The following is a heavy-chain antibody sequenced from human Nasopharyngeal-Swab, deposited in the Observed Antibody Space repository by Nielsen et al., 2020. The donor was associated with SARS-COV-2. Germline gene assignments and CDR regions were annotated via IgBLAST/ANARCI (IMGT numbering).Heavy chain of an antibody. CDR2: INPSGGST. V-gene: IGHV1-46*01. CDR3: ARERGYHDSSGSLDY. Sequence: ASVKVSCKASGYTFTSYYMHWVRQAPGQGLEWMGIINPSGGSTSYAQKFQGRVTMTRDTSTSTVYMELSSLRSEDTAVYYCARERGYHDSSGSLDYWGQGTLVTVSS. J-gene: IGHJ4*02. CDR1: GYTFTSYY. D-gene: IGHD3-22*01.